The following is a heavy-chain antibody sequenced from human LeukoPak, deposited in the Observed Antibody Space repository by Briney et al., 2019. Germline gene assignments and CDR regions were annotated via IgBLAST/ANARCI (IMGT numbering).Heavy chain of an antibody. CDR2: IWFDGSNK. J-gene: IGHJ4*02. V-gene: IGHV3-33*01. Sequence: GGYLRLSCSGFGFTCGSFAFHRFAQAQGKGWMGWDIIWFDGSNKYYADSVKGRITISRDNSKNTVYLQMNSLRAEDTAVYYCARELFGSGSCPDGWGQGTLVTVSS. D-gene: IGHD3-10*01. CDR1: GFTCGSFA. CDR3: ARELFGSGSCPDG.